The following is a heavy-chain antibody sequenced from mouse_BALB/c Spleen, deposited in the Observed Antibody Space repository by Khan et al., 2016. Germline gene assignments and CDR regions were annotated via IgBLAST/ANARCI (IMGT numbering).Heavy chain of an antibody. J-gene: IGHJ1*01. D-gene: IGHD1-1*01. Sequence: EVKLLESGGGLVQPGGSLKLSCAASGFAFSRYWMTWVRQAPGKGLEWIGEINPDSSTINYTPSLKDKFIISRDNAKNTLFLQMSKVRSEDTVLYYCARRRFDGYFDVWGAGTTVTVSS. CDR2: INPDSSTI. CDR1: GFAFSRYW. V-gene: IGHV4-1*02. CDR3: ARRRFDGYFDV.